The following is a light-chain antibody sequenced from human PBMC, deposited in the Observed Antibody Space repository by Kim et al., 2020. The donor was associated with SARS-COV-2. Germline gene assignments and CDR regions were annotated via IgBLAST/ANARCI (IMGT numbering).Light chain of an antibody. J-gene: IGLJ1*01. CDR2: QDN. Sequence: SYELTQPPSVSVSPGQTASITCSGYKLGDKYVSWYQQKPGQFPVVVIYQDNQRPSGIPERFSGSNSGNTATLTISGTQAMDEADYYCQAWDSGTQNYVFG. V-gene: IGLV3-1*01. CDR3: QAWDSGTQNYV. CDR1: KLGDKY.